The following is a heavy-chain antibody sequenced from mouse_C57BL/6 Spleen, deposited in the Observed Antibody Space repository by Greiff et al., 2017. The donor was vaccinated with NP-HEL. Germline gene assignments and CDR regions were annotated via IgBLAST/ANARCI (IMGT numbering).Heavy chain of an antibody. V-gene: IGHV3-1*01. Sequence: EVKLVESGPGMVKPSQSLSLTCTVTGYSITSGYDWHWIRHFPGNKLEWMGYISYSGSTNYNPSLKSRISITHDTSKNHFFLKLNSVTTEDTATYYCARGLPGNAMDYWGQGTSVTVSS. CDR1: GYSITSGYD. CDR3: ARGLPGNAMDY. D-gene: IGHD2-1*01. CDR2: ISYSGST. J-gene: IGHJ4*01.